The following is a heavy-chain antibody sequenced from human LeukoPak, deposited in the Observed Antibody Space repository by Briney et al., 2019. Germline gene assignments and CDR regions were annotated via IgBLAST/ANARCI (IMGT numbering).Heavy chain of an antibody. J-gene: IGHJ4*02. CDR1: VYTFTNFY. V-gene: IGHV1-2*02. CDR2: MNPNSGDT. D-gene: IGHD2-2*01. CDR3: ARRPINCIITNCYVDY. Sequence: ASVKVSCKASVYTFTNFYIHWVRQAPGQGLEWMGWMNPNSGDTSYAREFQDRVTMTRDTSLSTAYMELSRLRSDDTAVYYCARRPINCIITNCYVDYWGQGTLVTVSS.